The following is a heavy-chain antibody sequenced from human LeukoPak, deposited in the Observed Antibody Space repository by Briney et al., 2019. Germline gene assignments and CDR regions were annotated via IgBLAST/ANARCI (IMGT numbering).Heavy chain of an antibody. D-gene: IGHD6-13*01. CDR3: ARGVGSSWTNWFDP. CDR2: INHSGST. Sequence: SETLSLTCAVYGGSFSGYYWSWIRQPPGKGLEWIGEINHSGSTNYNPSLKSRVTISVDTSKNQFSLKLSSVTAADTAVYYCARGVGSSWTNWFDPWGQGTLVTVSS. V-gene: IGHV4-34*01. J-gene: IGHJ5*02. CDR1: GGSFSGYY.